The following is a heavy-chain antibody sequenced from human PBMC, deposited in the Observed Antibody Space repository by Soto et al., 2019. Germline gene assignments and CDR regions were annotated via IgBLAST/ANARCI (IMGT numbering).Heavy chain of an antibody. J-gene: IGHJ5*02. D-gene: IGHD1-1*01. CDR1: GFSLSDYC. Sequence: GGSLRLSCAASGFSLSDYCMHWVRQVPGKGLEWVSAISGSGGSTYYADSVKGRFTISRDNSKNTLYLQMNSLRAEDTAVYYCANTYNGLSDHWGQGTLVTVSS. CDR3: ANTYNGLSDH. V-gene: IGHV3-23*01. CDR2: ISGSGGST.